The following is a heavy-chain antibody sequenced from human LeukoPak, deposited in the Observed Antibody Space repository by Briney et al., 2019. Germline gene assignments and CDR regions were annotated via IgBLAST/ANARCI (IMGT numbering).Heavy chain of an antibody. J-gene: IGHJ5*02. CDR1: GYSFINYG. V-gene: IGHV1-18*01. CDR3: VRDWEWKAARNLFDP. Sequence: GASVKVSCKASGYSFINYGISWVRQARGQGLAWMGWTSGDNVNTYYAQKFLGRVIMTTETSTTTAYMELRSLRPDDTAVYYCVRDWEWKAARNLFDPWGQGTRVTVSS. D-gene: IGHD6-6*01. CDR2: TSGDNVNT.